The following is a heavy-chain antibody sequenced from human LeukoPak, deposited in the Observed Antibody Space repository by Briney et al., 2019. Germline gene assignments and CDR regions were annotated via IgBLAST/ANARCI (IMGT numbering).Heavy chain of an antibody. V-gene: IGHV3-23*01. J-gene: IGHJ4*02. CDR2: ISGSAGKI. Sequence: SGGSLRLSCVASGFTFSNYAMSWVRQAPGKGLDWVSVISGSAGKIRYAGSVKGRFTISRDNSENTVCLQMNNLRAEDTAVYYCAGRVTGYSSGYVYWGQGTLVTVSS. CDR3: AGRVTGYSSGYVY. CDR1: GFTFSNYA. D-gene: IGHD5-18*01.